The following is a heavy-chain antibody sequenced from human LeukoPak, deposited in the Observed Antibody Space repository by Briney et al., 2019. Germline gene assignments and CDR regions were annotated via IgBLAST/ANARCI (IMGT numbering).Heavy chain of an antibody. CDR2: ISGSGGAT. CDR1: GFAFSLFA. D-gene: IGHD3-22*01. V-gene: IGHV3-23*01. CDR3: AKDGYNYDSSGHFDY. J-gene: IGHJ4*02. Sequence: GGSLRLSCAASGFAFSLFAMHWVRQAPGKGLEWVSAISGSGGATYHADADSVKGRFTISRDNSKNALYLEINNLRAEDTAVYYCAKDGYNYDSSGHFDYWGQGTLVTVSS.